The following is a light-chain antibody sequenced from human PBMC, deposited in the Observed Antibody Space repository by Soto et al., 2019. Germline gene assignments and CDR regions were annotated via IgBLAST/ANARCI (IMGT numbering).Light chain of an antibody. CDR3: VLYYGGAHVV. CDR2: STT. V-gene: IGLV7-43*01. CDR1: TGPVTTSHY. Sequence: QAVVTQEPSLTVSPGGTVTLTCASSTGPVTTSHYPNWFQQKPGQPPRSLIYSTTNTHSWTPARFSGSLLGGKAALTLSGVLPEDGADYYCVLYYGGAHVVFGGGTKVTVL. J-gene: IGLJ2*01.